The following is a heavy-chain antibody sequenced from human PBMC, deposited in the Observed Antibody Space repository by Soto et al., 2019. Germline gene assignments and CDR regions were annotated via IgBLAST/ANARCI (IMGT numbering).Heavy chain of an antibody. D-gene: IGHD5-18*01. CDR1: GGSISSSSYY. CDR2: IYYSGST. V-gene: IGHV4-39*01. Sequence: SETLSLTCTVSGGSISSSSYYWGWIRHPPGKGLEWIGSIYYSGSTYYNPSLKSRVTISVDTSKNQFSLKLSSVTAADTAVYYCARRRELWPYYFDYWGQGTLVTVSS. CDR3: ARRRELWPYYFDY. J-gene: IGHJ4*02.